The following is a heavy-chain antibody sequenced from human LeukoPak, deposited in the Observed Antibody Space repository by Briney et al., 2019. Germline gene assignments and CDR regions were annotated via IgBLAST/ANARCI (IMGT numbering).Heavy chain of an antibody. CDR3: ARDLRMAVSGSYYYYYYGMDV. J-gene: IGHJ6*02. D-gene: IGHD1-26*01. V-gene: IGHV3-21*01. CDR2: ISNSSSYI. CDR1: GFTFSSYS. Sequence: GGSLRLSCAASGFTFSSYSMNWVRQAPGKGLEWVSSISNSSSYIYYADSVKGRFTISRDNAKNSLYLQMNSLRAEDTAVYYCARDLRMAVSGSYYYYYYGMDVWGQGTTVTVSS.